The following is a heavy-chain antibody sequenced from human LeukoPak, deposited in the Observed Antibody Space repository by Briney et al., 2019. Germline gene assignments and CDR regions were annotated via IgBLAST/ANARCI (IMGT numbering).Heavy chain of an antibody. CDR2: ISSSGSAI. Sequence: GGSLRLSCAASGFTFSSQSMSWVRQAPGKGLEWRSYISSSGSAIYYADSVKGRFTISRDNAKNSLYLQMNSLRDEDTAVYYCARDEADGGRRGDYWGQGTLVTVSS. D-gene: IGHD4-23*01. CDR3: ARDEADGGRRGDY. V-gene: IGHV3-48*02. J-gene: IGHJ4*02. CDR1: GFTFSSQS.